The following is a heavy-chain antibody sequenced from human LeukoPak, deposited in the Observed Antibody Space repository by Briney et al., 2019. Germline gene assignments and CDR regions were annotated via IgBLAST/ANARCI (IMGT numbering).Heavy chain of an antibody. CDR1: GGSISCYY. J-gene: IGHJ5*02. CDR3: ARDRIVVVPAAYNWFDP. CDR2: IYTSGST. V-gene: IGHV4-4*07. D-gene: IGHD2-2*01. Sequence: PSETLSLTCTVSGGSISCYYWSWIRQPAGKGLEWIGRIYTSGSTNYNPSLKSRVTMSVDTSKNQFSLKLSSVTAADTAVYYCARDRIVVVPAAYNWFDPWGQGTLVTVSS.